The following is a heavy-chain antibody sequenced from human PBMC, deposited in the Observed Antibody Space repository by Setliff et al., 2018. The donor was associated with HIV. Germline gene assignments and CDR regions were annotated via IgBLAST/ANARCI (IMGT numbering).Heavy chain of an antibody. CDR2: INHSGST. CDR1: GGSFSGYY. Sequence: PSETLSLTCAVYGGSFSGYYWIWIRQPPGKGLEWIGEINHSGSTNYNPSLKSRVTISVDTSKNQFSLRLNSVAAADTAVYYCASDISPYSGSGSPGIQYFDYWGQGTLVTAPQ. J-gene: IGHJ4*02. CDR3: ASDISPYSGSGSPGIQYFDY. D-gene: IGHD3-10*01. V-gene: IGHV4-34*01.